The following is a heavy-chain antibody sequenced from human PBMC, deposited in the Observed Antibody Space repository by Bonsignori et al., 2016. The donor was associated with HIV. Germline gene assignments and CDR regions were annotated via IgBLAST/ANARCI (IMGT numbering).Heavy chain of an antibody. D-gene: IGHD6-19*01. J-gene: IGHJ6*03. Sequence: WVRQAPGQGLEWMGWMNPNSGNTGYAQKFQGRVTMTRNTSISTAYMELSSLRSEDTAVYYCARGGYSSGWSFDYYYYYYMDVWGKGPRSPSP. CDR3: ARGGYSSGWSFDYYYYYYMDV. CDR2: MNPNSGNT. V-gene: IGHV1-8*01.